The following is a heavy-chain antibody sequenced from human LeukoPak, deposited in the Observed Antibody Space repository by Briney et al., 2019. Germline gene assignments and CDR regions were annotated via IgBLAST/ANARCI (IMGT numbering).Heavy chain of an antibody. CDR1: GGSISSYY. V-gene: IGHV4-4*07. J-gene: IGHJ6*02. Sequence: PSETLSLTCTVSGGSISSYYWSWIRQPAGKGLEWIGRIYTSGSTNYNPSLKGRVTMSVDTSKNQFSLKLSSVTAADTAVYYCARSPTLRAAAGYYYYGMDVWGQGTTVTVSS. D-gene: IGHD6-13*01. CDR3: ARSPTLRAAAGYYYYGMDV. CDR2: IYTSGST.